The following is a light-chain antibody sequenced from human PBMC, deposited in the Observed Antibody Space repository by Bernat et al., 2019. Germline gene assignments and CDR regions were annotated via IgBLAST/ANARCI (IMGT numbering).Light chain of an antibody. CDR1: SSDIGGYNY. CDR2: EVT. Sequence: QSALTQPPSASGSPGQSVTISCTGTSSDIGGYNYVSWYQQHPGKAPKLIIYEVTQRPSGVPDRFSGSKSGNTASLTVSGLQPDDEADYYCGSYTGINNCVFGTGNKVTVL. V-gene: IGLV2-8*01. J-gene: IGLJ1*01. CDR3: GSYTGINNCV.